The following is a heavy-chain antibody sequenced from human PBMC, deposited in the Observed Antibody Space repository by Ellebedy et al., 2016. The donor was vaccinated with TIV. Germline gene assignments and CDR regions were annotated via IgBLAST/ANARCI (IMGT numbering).Heavy chain of an antibody. D-gene: IGHD4-17*01. Sequence: ASVKVSCXASGYTFTGYYMHWVRQAPGQGLEWMGWINPNSGGTNYAQKFQGRVTMTRDTSISTAYMELSRLRSDDTAVYYCARGLMGTVTKILFAEYFQHWGQGTLVTVSS. CDR1: GYTFTGYY. V-gene: IGHV1-2*02. CDR2: INPNSGGT. J-gene: IGHJ1*01. CDR3: ARGLMGTVTKILFAEYFQH.